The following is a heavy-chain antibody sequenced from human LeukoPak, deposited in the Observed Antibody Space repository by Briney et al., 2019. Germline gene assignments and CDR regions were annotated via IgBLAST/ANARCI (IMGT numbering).Heavy chain of an antibody. D-gene: IGHD2-15*01. J-gene: IGHJ3*02. V-gene: IGHV3-30*18. Sequence: TGGSLRLSCAASGFTFSSYGMHWVRQAPGKGLEWVAVISYDGSNKYYADSVKGRFTISRDNSKNTLYLQMNSLRAEDTAVYYCAKFPPYCSGGSCYEPPVDAFDIWGQGTMVTVSS. CDR3: AKFPPYCSGGSCYEPPVDAFDI. CDR2: ISYDGSNK. CDR1: GFTFSSYG.